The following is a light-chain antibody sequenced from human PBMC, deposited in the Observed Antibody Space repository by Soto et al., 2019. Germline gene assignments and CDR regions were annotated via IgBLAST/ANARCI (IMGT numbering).Light chain of an antibody. CDR3: ATWDDSLNTPI. J-gene: IGLJ2*01. Sequence: QSVLAQPPSASGTPGQRIDISCSGSGFNIGNHSVNWYRQFPGTAPQLLINSNNQRPSGVPVRFSASKSGTSASLAIGGLHSDDEADYYCATWDDSLNTPIFGGGTKLTVL. CDR1: GFNIGNHS. CDR2: SNN. V-gene: IGLV1-44*01.